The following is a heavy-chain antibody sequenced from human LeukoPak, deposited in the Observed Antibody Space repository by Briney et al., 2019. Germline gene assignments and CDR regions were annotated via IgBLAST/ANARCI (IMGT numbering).Heavy chain of an antibody. CDR3: ARDRGGHDAFDI. J-gene: IGHJ3*02. Sequence: PSETLSLTCTVSGGSISSYYWSWIRQPPGKGLEWIGYIYYSGSTNYNPSLKSRVTISVDTSKNQFSLKLSSVTAADTAVYYCARDRGGHDAFDIWGQGTMVTVSS. V-gene: IGHV4-59*12. CDR2: IYYSGST. CDR1: GGSISSYY.